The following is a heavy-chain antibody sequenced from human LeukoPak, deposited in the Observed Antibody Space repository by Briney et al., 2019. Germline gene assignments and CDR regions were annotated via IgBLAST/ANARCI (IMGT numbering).Heavy chain of an antibody. CDR2: ISSSSSTI. Sequence: GGSLRLSCAASGFTFSSYSMNWVRQAPGKGLEWVSYISSSSSTIYYADSVKGRFTISRDNAKNSLYLQMNSLRAEDTAVYYCARDEGSNSGWYVGFSYYMDVWGKGTTVTVSS. D-gene: IGHD6-19*01. V-gene: IGHV3-48*01. J-gene: IGHJ6*03. CDR3: ARDEGSNSGWYVGFSYYMDV. CDR1: GFTFSSYS.